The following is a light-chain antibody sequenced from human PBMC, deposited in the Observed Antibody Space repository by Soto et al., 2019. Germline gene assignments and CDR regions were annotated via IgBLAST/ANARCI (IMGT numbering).Light chain of an antibody. Sequence: QSVLTQPPSASGTPGQRVTISCSGSSTNIGSHTVNWYQQVPGTAPKLLIYSSNLRPSGVPDRFSGSKSGTSASLAISGLQSEDEADYYCAVWDDSLSGVVFGGGTKLTVL. J-gene: IGLJ2*01. CDR3: AVWDDSLSGVV. V-gene: IGLV1-44*01. CDR1: STNIGSHT. CDR2: SSN.